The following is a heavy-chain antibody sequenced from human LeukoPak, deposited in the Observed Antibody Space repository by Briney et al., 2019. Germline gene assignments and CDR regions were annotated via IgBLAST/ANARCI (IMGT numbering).Heavy chain of an antibody. Sequence: ASVKVSCKASGYTFTSYDINWVRQATGQGLEWMGWMNPNSGNTGYAQKFQGRVTMTRNTSISTAYMELSSLRSEDTAVYYCARGSSKRRRSSWPIDYWGQGTLVTVSS. CDR1: GYTFTSYD. CDR3: ARGSSKRRRSSWPIDY. CDR2: MNPNSGNT. V-gene: IGHV1-8*01. D-gene: IGHD6-13*01. J-gene: IGHJ4*02.